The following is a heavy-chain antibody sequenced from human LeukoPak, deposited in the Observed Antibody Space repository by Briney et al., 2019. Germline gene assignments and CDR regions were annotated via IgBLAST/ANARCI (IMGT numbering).Heavy chain of an antibody. J-gene: IGHJ4*02. V-gene: IGHV3-30*02. CDR3: AKDLFLLGDNFDY. D-gene: IGHD3-16*01. CDR1: GFTFSSYG. CDR2: IRYDGSNK. Sequence: GRSLRLSCAASGFTFSSYGMHWVRQAPGKGLEWVAFIRYDGSNKYYADSVKGRFTISRDNSKNTLYLQMNSLRAEDTAVYYCAKDLFLLGDNFDYWGQGTLVTVSS.